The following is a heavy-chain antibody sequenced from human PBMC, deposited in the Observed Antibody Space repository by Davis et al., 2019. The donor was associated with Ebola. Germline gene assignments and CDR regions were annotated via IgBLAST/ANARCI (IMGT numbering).Heavy chain of an antibody. J-gene: IGHJ4*02. D-gene: IGHD1-26*01. CDR2: IRSKANSYAT. CDR1: GFTFSGSA. Sequence: GESLKISCAASGFTFSGSAMHWVRQASGKGLEWVGRIRSKANSYATAYAASVKGRFTISRDDSKNPAYLQMNGLKTEDTAVYYCTRGGGSSQKDDYWGQGTLVTVSS. V-gene: IGHV3-73*01. CDR3: TRGGGSSQKDDY.